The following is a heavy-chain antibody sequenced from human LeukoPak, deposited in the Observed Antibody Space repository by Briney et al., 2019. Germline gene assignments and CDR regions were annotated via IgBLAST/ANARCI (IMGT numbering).Heavy chain of an antibody. D-gene: IGHD3-16*01. Sequence: PSETLSLTCTVSGASISSSSRADYFFWGWIRQAPGKGLEWIGSIDYSGHTYYNPSLKTRATISLDTPKNQFSLSLRSVIAADTAVYYCARPLYNSWDRFDPWGQGTLITVS. CDR1: GASISSSSRADYFF. CDR3: ARPLYNSWDRFDP. J-gene: IGHJ5*02. V-gene: IGHV4-39*01. CDR2: IDYSGHT.